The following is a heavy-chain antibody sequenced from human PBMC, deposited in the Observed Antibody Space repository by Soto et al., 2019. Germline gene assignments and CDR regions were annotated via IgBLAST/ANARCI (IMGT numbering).Heavy chain of an antibody. Sequence: PSETLSLTCTVSGGSISSGGYYWSWIRQHPGKGLEWIGYIYYSGSTYYNPSLKSRVTISVDTSKNQFSLKLSSVTAADTAVYYCAKDKPGTTSFDYWGQGTLVTVSS. CDR1: GGSISSGGYY. V-gene: IGHV4-31*03. J-gene: IGHJ4*02. CDR3: AKDKPGTTSFDY. CDR2: IYYSGST. D-gene: IGHD1-1*01.